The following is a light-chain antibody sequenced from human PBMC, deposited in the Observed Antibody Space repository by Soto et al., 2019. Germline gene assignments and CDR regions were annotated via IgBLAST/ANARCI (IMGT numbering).Light chain of an antibody. Sequence: DIPLTQSHSILSPSFVDGVNITCRASRSISDWLAWYQQKPGKAPELLIFDASNLKSGVSSRFSGSGSGTEFTLTISSLQPDDFATYYCQQYNSYSFGQGTKVDI. V-gene: IGKV1-5*01. CDR3: QQYNSYS. J-gene: IGKJ1*01. CDR1: RSISDW. CDR2: DAS.